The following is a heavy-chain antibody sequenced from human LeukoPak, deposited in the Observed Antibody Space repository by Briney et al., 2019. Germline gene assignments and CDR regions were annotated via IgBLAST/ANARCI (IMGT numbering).Heavy chain of an antibody. CDR1: GFTFSSYG. D-gene: IGHD2-2*01. V-gene: IGHV3-74*01. J-gene: IGHJ4*02. CDR2: INSDGSST. Sequence: GGSLRLSCAASGFTFSSYGMHWVRQAPGKGLVWVSRINSDGSSTSYADSVKGRFTISRDNAKNTLYLKLNSLRAEATAVYYCARESVGYCSSTSCYVDYWGQGTLVTVSS. CDR3: ARESVGYCSSTSCYVDY.